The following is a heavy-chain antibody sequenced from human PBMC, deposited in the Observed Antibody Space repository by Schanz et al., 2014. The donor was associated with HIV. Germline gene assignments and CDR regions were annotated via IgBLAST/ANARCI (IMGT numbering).Heavy chain of an antibody. Sequence: QVQLQESGPGLVKPSQTLSLTCTVSGVSIDNKNYYWGWIRQPPGKGLEWIGYISYSGSTYYNPSLKSRVTTSVDTSKNQFSLKLRSVTSADTAVYYCAREVITYSSSGTYFHAMDVWGPGTTVIVSS. D-gene: IGHD3-10*01. CDR2: ISYSGST. J-gene: IGHJ6*02. V-gene: IGHV4-31*03. CDR1: GVSIDNKNYY. CDR3: AREVITYSSSGTYFHAMDV.